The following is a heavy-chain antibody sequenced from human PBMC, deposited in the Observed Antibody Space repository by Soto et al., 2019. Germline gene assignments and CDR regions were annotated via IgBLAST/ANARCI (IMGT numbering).Heavy chain of an antibody. CDR2: ISSSGSTI. CDR3: ARGYCSSTSCYPILQPLDV. V-gene: IGHV3-48*03. Sequence: GGSLRLSCAASGFTFSSYEMNWVRQAPGKGLEWVSYISSSGSTIYYADSVKGRFTISRDNAKNSLYLQMNSLRAEDTAVYYCARGYCSSTSCYPILQPLDVWGQGTTVTVYS. D-gene: IGHD2-2*01. J-gene: IGHJ6*02. CDR1: GFTFSSYE.